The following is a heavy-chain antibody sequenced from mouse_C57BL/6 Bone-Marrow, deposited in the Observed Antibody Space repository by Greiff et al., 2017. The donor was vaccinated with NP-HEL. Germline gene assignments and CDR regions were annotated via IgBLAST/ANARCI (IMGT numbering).Heavy chain of an antibody. V-gene: IGHV1-64*01. Sequence: QVQLQQPGAELVKPGASVKLSCKASGYTFTSSWMHWLKQRPGQGLEWIGMIHPNSGSTNYNEKFKSKATLTVDKSSSTAYMQLSSLTSVDSAVYYCARSTAQATAWFAYWGQGTLVTVSA. CDR1: GYTFTSSW. J-gene: IGHJ3*01. CDR3: ARSTAQATAWFAY. D-gene: IGHD3-2*02. CDR2: IHPNSGST.